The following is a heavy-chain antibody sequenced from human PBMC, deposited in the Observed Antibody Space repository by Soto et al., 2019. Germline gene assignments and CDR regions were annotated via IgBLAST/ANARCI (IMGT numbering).Heavy chain of an antibody. J-gene: IGHJ5*02. CDR1: GFTFSSYG. CDR2: ISYDGSNK. D-gene: IGHD2-2*01. CDR3: AKSLLGVPAATNWFDP. Sequence: VQLVESGGGVVQPGRSLRLSCAASGFTFSSYGMHWVRQAPGKGLEWVAVISYDGSNKYYADSVKGRFTISRDNSKNTLYLQMNSLRAEDTAVYYCAKSLLGVPAATNWFDPWGQGTLVTVSS. V-gene: IGHV3-30*18.